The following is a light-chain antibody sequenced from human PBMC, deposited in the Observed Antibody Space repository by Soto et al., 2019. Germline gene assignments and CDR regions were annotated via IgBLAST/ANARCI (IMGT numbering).Light chain of an antibody. CDR3: LSYTSANTRV. Sequence: QSALTQPASVSASPGQSITISCTGTSSDVGGYKCVSWYQHHPGKAPKLMIYEVNNRPSGVSNRFSGSKSGNTASLTISGLQPEDEADYYCLSYTSANTRVFGGGTKLTVL. J-gene: IGLJ3*02. V-gene: IGLV2-14*01. CDR1: SSDVGGYKC. CDR2: EVN.